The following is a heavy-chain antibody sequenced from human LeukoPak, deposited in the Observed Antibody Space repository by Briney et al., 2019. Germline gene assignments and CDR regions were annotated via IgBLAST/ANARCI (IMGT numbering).Heavy chain of an antibody. D-gene: IGHD2/OR15-2a*01. CDR1: GVIMSSYA. CDR3: AKDRVSPGFNWFDP. Sequence: GGSLRLSCAASGVIMSSYAMSWVRQAPGKGLEWVSAINGRGDNTYYADFVKGRFTISRDNSKSTVYLQMNSLRTEDTAVYYCAKDRVSPGFNWFDPWGQGTLVTVSS. CDR2: INGRGDNT. J-gene: IGHJ5*02. V-gene: IGHV3-23*01.